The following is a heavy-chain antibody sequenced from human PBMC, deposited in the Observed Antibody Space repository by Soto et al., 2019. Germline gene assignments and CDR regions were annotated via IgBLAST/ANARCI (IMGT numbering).Heavy chain of an antibody. Sequence: TLSLTCTISGCSLSSGGYYWSWIRQHPRKGLEWIGYIYYSASTYYNPSLKSRVTISLDTSKNQFSLKLSSVTAADTAVYYCARDSRYCSSTSCSLYYYYGMDVWGQGTTVTVSS. CDR1: GCSLSSGGYY. CDR2: IYYSAST. J-gene: IGHJ6*02. CDR3: ARDSRYCSSTSCSLYYYYGMDV. V-gene: IGHV4-31*03. D-gene: IGHD2-2*01.